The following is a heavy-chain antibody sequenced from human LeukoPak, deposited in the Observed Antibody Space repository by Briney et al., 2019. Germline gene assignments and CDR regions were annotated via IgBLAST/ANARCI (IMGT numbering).Heavy chain of an antibody. CDR2: ISSNGGST. CDR1: GFTFSSYA. D-gene: IGHD3-22*01. Sequence: GGSLRLSCAASGFTFSSYAMHWVRQAPGKGLEYVSAISSNGGSTYYANSVKGRFTISRDNSKNTLYLQMGSLRAEDMAVYYCARDREGTYYDSSGTRTLDYWGQGTLVTVSS. V-gene: IGHV3-64*01. J-gene: IGHJ4*02. CDR3: ARDREGTYYDSSGTRTLDY.